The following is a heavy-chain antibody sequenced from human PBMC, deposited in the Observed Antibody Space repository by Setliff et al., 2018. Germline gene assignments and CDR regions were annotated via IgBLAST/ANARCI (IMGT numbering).Heavy chain of an antibody. D-gene: IGHD2-2*01. CDR3: RLANCSTNCEEALDY. CDR2: IYHSGSS. CDR1: GGSISSMSYY. J-gene: IGHJ4*02. Sequence: SETLSLTCTVSGGSISSMSYYWGWIRQPPGKGLEWIGSIYHSGSSYYNSSLRSRVTISVDTSKNQFSLNLNSVTAADTAVYYFRLANCSTNCEEALDYWSQGTLVTVSS. V-gene: IGHV4-39*07.